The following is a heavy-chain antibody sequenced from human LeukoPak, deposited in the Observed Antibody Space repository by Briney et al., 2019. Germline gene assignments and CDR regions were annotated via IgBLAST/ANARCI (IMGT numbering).Heavy chain of an antibody. Sequence: PGGSLTLSCAAPGFTFSDFYMSWIRQPPGKGLEWCSFICLSNTPTNSADSVKGRFTISRDNAKNSLYLQMSSLRAEDTAVYYCARESRPVPFIAARTLDYWGQGTLVTVSS. J-gene: IGHJ4*02. CDR2: ICLSNTPT. V-gene: IGHV3-11*06. CDR3: ARESRPVPFIAARTLDY. CDR1: GFTFSDFY. D-gene: IGHD6-6*01.